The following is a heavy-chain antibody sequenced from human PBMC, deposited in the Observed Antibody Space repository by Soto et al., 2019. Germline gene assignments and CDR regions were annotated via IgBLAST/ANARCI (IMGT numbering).Heavy chain of an antibody. J-gene: IGHJ4*02. CDR2: ISPRRGDH. Sequence: QLVQSGAEVTKPGASVKVSCKTSGYDFSAHYIHWVRQPPGQGLEWMGWISPRRGDHHSADKFQDRLTPTPGTATTPGLIAFSGPRGNYPARLLLAKRGGYGHGHWGQGTPIIVSS. CDR3: AKRGGYGHGH. V-gene: IGHV1-2*02. CDR1: GYDFSAHY. D-gene: IGHD3-10*01.